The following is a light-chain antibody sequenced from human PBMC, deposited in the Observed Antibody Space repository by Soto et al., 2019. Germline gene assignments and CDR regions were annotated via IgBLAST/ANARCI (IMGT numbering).Light chain of an antibody. CDR3: AAWDDSLNGHYI. J-gene: IGLJ1*01. Sequence: QSVLTEPPSASGTPGQRVTIPCSGRSSNIGEFTVNWYQQLPRTAPKVLIYSNNQRPSGVPDRFSGSKSGTSASLAISGLQSEDEADYYCAAWDDSLNGHYIFGTGTKVTVL. CDR1: SSNIGEFT. V-gene: IGLV1-44*01. CDR2: SNN.